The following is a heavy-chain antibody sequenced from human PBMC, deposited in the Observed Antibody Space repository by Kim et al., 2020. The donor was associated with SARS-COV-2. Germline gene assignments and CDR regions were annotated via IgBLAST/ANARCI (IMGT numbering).Heavy chain of an antibody. J-gene: IGHJ6*02. CDR3: ARDIGGV. CDR2: ITDSGGTT. D-gene: IGHD1-26*01. CDR1: GFTFSNYD. V-gene: IGHV3-48*03. Sequence: GGSLRLSCAASGFTFSNYDMTWVRQAPGKGLECISYITDSGGTTYHADSVKGRFTISRDNAKNSLYLQMNSLGAEDTAVYYCARDIGGVWGQGTTVTVSS.